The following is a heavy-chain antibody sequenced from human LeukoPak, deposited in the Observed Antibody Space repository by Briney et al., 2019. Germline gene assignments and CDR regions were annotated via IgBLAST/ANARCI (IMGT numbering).Heavy chain of an antibody. CDR2: IRSTPYGGTT. D-gene: IGHD5-18*01. CDR1: GFKFDDYN. CDR3: TRVRGYSYGYGDY. J-gene: IGHJ4*02. Sequence: GGSLRLSCTASGFKFDDYNLSWFRQAPGKGLEWVGLIRSTPYGGTTVYGASVKGRFIISRDDSKTTAYLQMNSLKTEDTAVYYCTRVRGYSYGYGDYWGQGTLVTVSS. V-gene: IGHV3-49*03.